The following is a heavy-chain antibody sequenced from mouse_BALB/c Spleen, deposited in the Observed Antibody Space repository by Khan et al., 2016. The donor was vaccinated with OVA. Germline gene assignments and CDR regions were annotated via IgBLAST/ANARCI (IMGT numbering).Heavy chain of an antibody. D-gene: IGHD2-14*01. V-gene: IGHV1-4*01. CDR2: INPSNGYT. CDR1: GYTFTSYT. CDR3: VRDGAYHRNDGWFAY. J-gene: IGHJ3*01. Sequence: QVQLQQSGAELARPGASVKMSCKASGYTFTSYTIHWIKLRPGQGLEWIGYINPSNGYTNYNQKFKDKATLTADKSSTTAYMQLSSLTSDDSAVYTCVRDGAYHRNDGWFAYWGQGTLVTVSA.